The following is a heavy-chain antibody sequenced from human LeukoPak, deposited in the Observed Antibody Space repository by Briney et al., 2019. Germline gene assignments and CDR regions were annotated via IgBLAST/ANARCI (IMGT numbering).Heavy chain of an antibody. Sequence: SETLSLTCAVYGGSFSGYYWSWIRQPPGKGQEWIGEINHSGSTNYNPSLKSRVTISVDTSKNQFSLKLSSVTAADTAVYYCARKPISLIDYSNATYFDYWGQGTLVTVS. CDR1: GGSFSGYY. V-gene: IGHV4-34*01. D-gene: IGHD4-11*01. J-gene: IGHJ4*02. CDR3: ARKPISLIDYSNATYFDY. CDR2: INHSGST.